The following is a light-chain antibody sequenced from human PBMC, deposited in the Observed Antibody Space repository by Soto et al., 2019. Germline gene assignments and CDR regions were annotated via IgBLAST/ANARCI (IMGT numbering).Light chain of an antibody. J-gene: IGKJ1*01. CDR3: HQYDRYPPWP. V-gene: IGKV4-1*01. Sequence: DILITQAPDALALTLDDKAIIKCKSSKRVCHSATNQNYLCWYQQKPGQPPRLLIYWASIRQSGVPDRFSGSGSGTDFSLPICRLQTEDVAGYHCHQYDRYPPWPFGQRNKVEI. CDR2: WAS. CDR1: KRVCHSATNQNY.